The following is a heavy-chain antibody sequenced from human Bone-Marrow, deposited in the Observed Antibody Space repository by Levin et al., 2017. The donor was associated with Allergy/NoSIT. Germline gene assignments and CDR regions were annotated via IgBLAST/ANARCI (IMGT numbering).Heavy chain of an antibody. D-gene: IGHD6-13*01. CDR3: TRVGGLYSTSWYSFY. V-gene: IGHV3-74*01. CDR1: GFTFSNYW. Sequence: LSLTCAASGFTFSNYWMHWVRQAPGRGLVWVSGINSDGTSTYYADSVKGRFTISRDNAKNTLYLQMHSLRAEDTAVYYCTRVGGLYSTSWYSFYWGQGTLVTVSP. J-gene: IGHJ4*02. CDR2: INSDGTST.